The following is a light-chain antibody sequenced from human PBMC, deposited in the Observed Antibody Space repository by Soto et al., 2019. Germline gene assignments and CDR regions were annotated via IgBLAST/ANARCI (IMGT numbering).Light chain of an antibody. Sequence: QLVLTQSPSASASLGASVKLTCTLSNGHNSFAIAWHQQKPAKGPRYLMKINSDGSHRKGDGIPDRFSGSRSGAESYLTISRLQADDEADYYCQTGDTAPLFGGGTKVTVL. CDR3: QTGDTAPL. CDR1: NGHNSFA. J-gene: IGLJ2*01. V-gene: IGLV4-69*01. CDR2: INSDGSH.